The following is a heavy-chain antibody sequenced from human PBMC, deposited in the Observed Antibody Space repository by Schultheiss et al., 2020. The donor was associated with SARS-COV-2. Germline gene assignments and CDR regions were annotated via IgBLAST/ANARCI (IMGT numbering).Heavy chain of an antibody. CDR2: IYYSGST. Sequence: SETLSLTCTVSGGSISSYYWSWIRQPPGKGLEWIGYIYYSGSTNYNPSLKSRVTISVDTSKNQFSLKLSSVTAADTAVYYCARGGPDRVFDYWGQGTLVTVSS. J-gene: IGHJ4*02. CDR1: GGSISSYY. V-gene: IGHV4-59*08. CDR3: ARGGPDRVFDY. D-gene: IGHD1-14*01.